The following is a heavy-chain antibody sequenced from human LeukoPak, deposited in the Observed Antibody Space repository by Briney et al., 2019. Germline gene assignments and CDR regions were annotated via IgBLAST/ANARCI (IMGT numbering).Heavy chain of an antibody. D-gene: IGHD1-26*01. CDR3: ARDPYSGSYGDYYYYYMDV. Sequence: PGGTLRLSCAASGFTFSSYGMSWVRQAPGKGLEWVSAISGSGGSTYYADSVKGRFTISRDNAENSLYLQMNSLRAEDTAVYYCARDPYSGSYGDYYYYYMDVWGKGTTVTISS. CDR1: GFTFSSYG. V-gene: IGHV3-23*01. CDR2: ISGSGGST. J-gene: IGHJ6*03.